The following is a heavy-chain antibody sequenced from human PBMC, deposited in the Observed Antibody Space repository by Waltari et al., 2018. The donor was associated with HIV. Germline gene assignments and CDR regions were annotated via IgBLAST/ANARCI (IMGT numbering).Heavy chain of an antibody. CDR2: IKGEVDGRTV. Sequence: EVQLMEFGGGLVKPGGSLRLSCAASGLNFKTTGMSWVRQAPGKGLEWIGRIKGEVDGRTVDYGVPVKGRFTISRDDSINTVYLQMNSLEAEDTAVYYCTTWQGGNYWGQGTLVTVSP. J-gene: IGHJ4*02. CDR1: GLNFKTTG. V-gene: IGHV3-15*01. CDR3: TTWQGGNY.